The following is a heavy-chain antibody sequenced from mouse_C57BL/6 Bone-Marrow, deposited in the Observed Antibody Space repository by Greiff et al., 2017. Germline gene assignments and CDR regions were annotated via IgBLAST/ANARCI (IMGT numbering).Heavy chain of an antibody. J-gene: IGHJ1*03. CDR2: IDPNSGGT. CDR1: GYTFTSYW. CDR3: AHGTYFYWYFAV. V-gene: IGHV1-72*01. D-gene: IGHD2-1*01. Sequence: QVQLQQPGAELVKPGASVKLSCKASGYTFTSYWMHWVKQRPGRGLEWIGRIDPNSGGTKYNEKFKSKATLTVDKPSSTAYMQISSLTAEDSAVYYCAHGTYFYWYFAVWGTGTTVTVSS.